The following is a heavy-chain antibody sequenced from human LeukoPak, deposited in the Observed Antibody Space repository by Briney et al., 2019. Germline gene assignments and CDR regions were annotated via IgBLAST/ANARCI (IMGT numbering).Heavy chain of an antibody. CDR1: GYTLTSHG. Sequence: ASVKVSCKASGYTLTSHGITWVRQAPGQGLEWMGCHSMSEDKPKYAQRFQGRVTMTTDTSTGTAYMDLRGLRPDDTAVYYCARSPGDPWDDTSFYLDVWGEGTTVTVSS. D-gene: IGHD4-17*01. CDR3: ARSPGDPWDDTSFYLDV. CDR2: HSMSEDKP. V-gene: IGHV1-18*01. J-gene: IGHJ6*03.